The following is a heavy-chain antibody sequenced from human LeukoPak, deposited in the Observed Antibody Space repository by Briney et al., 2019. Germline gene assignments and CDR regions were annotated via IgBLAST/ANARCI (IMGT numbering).Heavy chain of an antibody. J-gene: IGHJ6*03. CDR3: ARVAAAGTFQGYHYYMDV. Sequence: QTGGSLRLSCAASGFTVSSNYMSWVRQAPGKGLEWVSVIYSGGSTYYADSVKGRFTISRDNSKNTLYLQMNSLRAEDTAVYYCARVAAAGTFQGYHYYMDVWGKGTTVTVSS. CDR1: GFTVSSNY. D-gene: IGHD6-13*01. CDR2: IYSGGST. V-gene: IGHV3-66*02.